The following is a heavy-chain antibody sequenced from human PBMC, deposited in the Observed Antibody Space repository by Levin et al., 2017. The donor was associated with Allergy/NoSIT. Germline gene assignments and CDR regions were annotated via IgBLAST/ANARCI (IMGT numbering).Heavy chain of an antibody. V-gene: IGHV3-23*01. Sequence: GGSLRLSCAASGFTFSSYAMSWVRQAPGKGLEWVSLISNNGGNTYYADSVKGRFTISRDNSKNTLSLQMNSLRGEDTALYYCAKGGGYSYGYVPHWGQGTLVTVSS. D-gene: IGHD5-18*01. CDR2: ISNNGGNT. CDR1: GFTFSSYA. CDR3: AKGGGYSYGYVPH. J-gene: IGHJ4*02.